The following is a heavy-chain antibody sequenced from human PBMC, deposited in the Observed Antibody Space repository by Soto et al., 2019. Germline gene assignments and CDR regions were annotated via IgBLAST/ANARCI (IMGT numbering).Heavy chain of an antibody. CDR2: IIPIFGTA. J-gene: IGHJ6*02. CDR3: ARDKVGYYDSSGYYRVSVPPDYYYGMDV. CDR1: GVTFSSYA. D-gene: IGHD3-22*01. Sequence: QVQLVQSGAEVKKPGASVKVSCKASGVTFSSYAISWVRQAPGQGLEWMGGIIPIFGTANYAQKFQGRVTIAADESTSTVYMELSSLRSEDTAVYYCARDKVGYYDSSGYYRVSVPPDYYYGMDVWGQGTTVTVSS. V-gene: IGHV1-69*01.